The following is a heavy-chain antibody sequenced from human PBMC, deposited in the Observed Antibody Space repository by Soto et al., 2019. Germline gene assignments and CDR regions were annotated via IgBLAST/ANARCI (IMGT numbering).Heavy chain of an antibody. V-gene: IGHV3-23*01. CDR3: GKDPFDGSGGYSPLDY. CDR2: IRGSGGST. Sequence: GGSLRLSCAASGFTFSSYAMSWVRQAPGKGLEWVSAIRGSGGSTYYAGSVKGRFTISGNNSKNTLYLQRNSLRAEDTAVYYWGKDPFDGSGGYSPLDYWGQGTLVTVSS. D-gene: IGHD3-10*01. J-gene: IGHJ4*02. CDR1: GFTFSSYA.